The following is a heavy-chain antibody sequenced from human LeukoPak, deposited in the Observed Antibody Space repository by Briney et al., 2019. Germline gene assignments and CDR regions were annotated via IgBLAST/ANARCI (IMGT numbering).Heavy chain of an antibody. CDR2: INPNSGGT. D-gene: IGHD6-19*01. V-gene: IGHV1-2*02. CDR3: ARDEGSGWYALDY. J-gene: IGHJ4*02. Sequence: ASVKVSCKASGYTFTGYYMHWVRQAPGQGLEWMGWINPNSGGTNYAQKFQGRVTMTRDTSISTAYMELRRLRSDDTAAYYCARDEGSGWYALDYWGQGTLVTVSS. CDR1: GYTFTGYY.